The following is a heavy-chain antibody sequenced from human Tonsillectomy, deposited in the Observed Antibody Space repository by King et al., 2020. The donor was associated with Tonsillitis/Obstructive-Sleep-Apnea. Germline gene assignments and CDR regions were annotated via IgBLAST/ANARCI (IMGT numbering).Heavy chain of an antibody. CDR1: GGSFSDYY. V-gene: IGHV4-34*01. Sequence: QLQQWGARLLKPSETLSLTCAVYGGSFSDYYWSWIRQPPGKGLEWIGEINHSGSTNYNPSLKSRVTISVDTSKNQFSLKLSSVTAADTAVYYCARAAVEYTTSSFWFDPWGQGTLVTVSS. D-gene: IGHD6-6*01. CDR3: ARAAVEYTTSSFWFDP. CDR2: INHSGST. J-gene: IGHJ5*02.